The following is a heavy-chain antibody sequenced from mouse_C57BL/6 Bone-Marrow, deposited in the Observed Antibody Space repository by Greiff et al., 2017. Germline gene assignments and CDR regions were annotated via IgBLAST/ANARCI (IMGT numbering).Heavy chain of an antibody. CDR3: ARPYYYRGFAY. J-gene: IGHJ3*01. CDR2: IYPGDGDT. CDR1: GYAFRSSW. D-gene: IGHD1-1*01. Sequence: QVQLQQSGPELVKPGASVKISCKASGYAFRSSWMNWVKQRPGKGLEWIGRIYPGDGDTNYNGKFKGKATLTADKSSSTAYMQLSSLTSEDSAVYFCARPYYYRGFAYWGQGTLVTVSA. V-gene: IGHV1-82*01.